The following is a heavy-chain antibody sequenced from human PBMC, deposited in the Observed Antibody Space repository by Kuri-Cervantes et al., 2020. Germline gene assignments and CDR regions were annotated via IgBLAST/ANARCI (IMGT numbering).Heavy chain of an antibody. D-gene: IGHD2-2*01. CDR3: AGVGYCSSTSCPRGAFDI. CDR1: GGSVSSGSYY. CDR2: IYYSGST. Sequence: ESLKISCTVSGGSVSSGSYYWSWIRQPPGKGLEWIGYIYYSGSTNYNPSLKGRVTISVDTSKNQSSLKLSSVTAADTAVYYCAGVGYCSSTSCPRGAFDIWGQGTMVTVSS. V-gene: IGHV4-61*01. J-gene: IGHJ3*02.